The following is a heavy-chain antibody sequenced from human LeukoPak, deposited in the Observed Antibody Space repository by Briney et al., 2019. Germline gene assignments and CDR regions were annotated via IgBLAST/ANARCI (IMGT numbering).Heavy chain of an antibody. CDR1: GFTFSHYW. J-gene: IGHJ5*02. CDR2: IKEDGSIE. Sequence: GWSLRLSCVASGFTFSHYWMSWVRQAPGKGLEWVANIKEDGSIEDYVDSVKGRFTVSRDNAKNSLYLEMNSLRVEDTAVYYCVSQQVAPPWGRGTLVIVSS. V-gene: IGHV3-7*01. D-gene: IGHD5-12*01. CDR3: VSQQVAPP.